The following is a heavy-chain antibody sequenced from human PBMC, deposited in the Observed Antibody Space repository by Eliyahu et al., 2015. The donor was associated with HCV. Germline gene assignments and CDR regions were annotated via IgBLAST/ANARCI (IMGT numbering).Heavy chain of an antibody. Sequence: EVQLVESGGGLVKPGGSLRLSCAASGFTLGSFGMNWVRQAPGKGLEWVSSITTSGSNLYYADSVKGRFTISRDNANDSLYLQMDSLRAEDTAIYYCARAADPGPVDAAFDLWGQGTMVTVS. CDR3: ARAADPGPVDAAFDL. CDR1: GFTLGSFG. CDR2: ITTSGSNL. D-gene: IGHD5-12*01. J-gene: IGHJ3*01. V-gene: IGHV3-21*01.